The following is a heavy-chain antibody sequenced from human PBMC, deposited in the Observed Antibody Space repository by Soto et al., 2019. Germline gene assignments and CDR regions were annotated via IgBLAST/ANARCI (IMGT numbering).Heavy chain of an antibody. Sequence: QMQLVQSGPEVKKPGTSVKVSCKASGFTFTSSAVQWVRQARGQRLEWIGWIVVGSGNTNYAQKFQERVTITRDMSTSTAYMELSSLRSEDTAVYYCAADLEFRTENYYDSSGYPHWGQGTLVTVSS. CDR1: GFTFTSSA. J-gene: IGHJ4*02. V-gene: IGHV1-58*01. D-gene: IGHD3-22*01. CDR2: IVVGSGNT. CDR3: AADLEFRTENYYDSSGYPH.